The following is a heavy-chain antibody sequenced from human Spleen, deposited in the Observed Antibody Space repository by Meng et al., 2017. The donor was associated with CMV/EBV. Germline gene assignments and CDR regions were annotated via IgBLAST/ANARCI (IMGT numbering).Heavy chain of an antibody. CDR2: ISSSSSYI. Sequence: GESLKISCAASGFTFSSYSMNWVRQAPGKGLEWVSSISSSSSYIYYADSVKGRFTISRDNAKNSLYLQMNSLRAEDTAMYYCARDRLSPYYDSGSGAHATTHGVDVWGQGTTVTVSS. J-gene: IGHJ6*02. V-gene: IGHV3-21*01. CDR1: GFTFSSYS. CDR3: ARDRLSPYYDSGSGAHATTHGVDV. D-gene: IGHD3-3*01.